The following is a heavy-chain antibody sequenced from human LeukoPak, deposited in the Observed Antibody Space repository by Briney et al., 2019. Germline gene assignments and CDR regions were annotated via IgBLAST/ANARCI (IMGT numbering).Heavy chain of an antibody. D-gene: IGHD5-12*01. V-gene: IGHV4-30-4*01. CDR2: IYFSGST. CDR1: GVSIRNGNYY. CDR3: ARDRNSGYEFDY. Sequence: PSETLSLTCTVSGVSIRNGNYYWSWIRQPPGKGLEWIGNIYFSGSTDYNPSLRSRVSISVDMSKNQFSLNLNSVTVADTAVYYCARDRNSGYEFDYWGQGTLVTVSS. J-gene: IGHJ4*02.